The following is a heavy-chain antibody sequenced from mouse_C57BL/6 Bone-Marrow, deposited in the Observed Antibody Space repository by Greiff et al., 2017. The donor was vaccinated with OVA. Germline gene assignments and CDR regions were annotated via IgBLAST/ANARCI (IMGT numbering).Heavy chain of an antibody. V-gene: IGHV1-81*01. CDR1: GYTFTSYG. D-gene: IGHD2-3*01. J-gene: IGHJ4*01. CDR3: ARGSVYDGYYLWDY. CDR2: IYPRSGNT. Sequence: QVQLQQPGAELARPGASVKLSCKASGYTFTSYGISWVKQRTGQGLEWIGEIYPRSGNTYYNEKFKGKATLTADKSSSTAYMGLRSLTSEDSAVYFCARGSVYDGYYLWDYWGQGTSVTVSS.